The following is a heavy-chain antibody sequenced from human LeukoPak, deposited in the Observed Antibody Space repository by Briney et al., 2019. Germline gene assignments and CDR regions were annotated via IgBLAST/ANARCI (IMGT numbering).Heavy chain of an antibody. CDR2: ISYDGSNK. CDR1: GFTFSSYG. D-gene: IGHD3-10*01. J-gene: IGHJ6*02. CDR3: AKDFPYYYGSGSPPPYYGMDV. Sequence: GGSLRLSCAASGFTFSSYGMHWVRQAPGKGPEWVAVISYDGSNKYYADSVKGRFTISRDNSKNTLYLQMNSLRAEDTAVYYCAKDFPYYYGSGSPPPYYGMDVWGQGTTVTVSS. V-gene: IGHV3-30*18.